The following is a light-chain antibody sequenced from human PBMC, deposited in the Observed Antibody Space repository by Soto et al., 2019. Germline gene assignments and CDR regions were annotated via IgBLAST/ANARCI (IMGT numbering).Light chain of an antibody. Sequence: QSVLAQPASVSGSPGQSITISCTGTSSDIGYHTYVSWYQQHPGKAPKLLIYEVSSRPSGVSGRFSGSKSGNTASLTISGLQAEDEADYYCNSYSTTSSLYVFGAGTKSPP. CDR1: SSDIGYHTY. J-gene: IGLJ1*01. V-gene: IGLV2-14*01. CDR2: EVS. CDR3: NSYSTTSSLYV.